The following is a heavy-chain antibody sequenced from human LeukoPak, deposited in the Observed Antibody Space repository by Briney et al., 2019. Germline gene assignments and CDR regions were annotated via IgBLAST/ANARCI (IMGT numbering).Heavy chain of an antibody. CDR1: GFTFSNYA. V-gene: IGHV3-23*01. CDR2: ISGRGDNT. D-gene: IGHD5-12*01. CDR3: AKDGHGSGYHDAFDI. Sequence: PGGSLRLSCAASGFTFSNYAVSWVRQAPGKGLEWVSAISGRGDNTYYADSVRGRFTISRDNSKNTLYLQMNSLRAEDTAVYYCAKDGHGSGYHDAFDIWGQGTMVTVSS. J-gene: IGHJ3*02.